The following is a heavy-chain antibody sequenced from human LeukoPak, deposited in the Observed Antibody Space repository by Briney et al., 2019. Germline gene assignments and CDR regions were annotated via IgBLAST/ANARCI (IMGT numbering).Heavy chain of an antibody. D-gene: IGHD4-23*01. CDR2: INPNSGDT. CDR1: GYSFTSYW. V-gene: IGHV1-18*04. Sequence: GESLKISCKGSGYSFTSYWIGWVRQAPGQGLEWMGWINPNSGDTNYAQKLQGRVTMTTDTSTSTAYMELRSLRSDDTAVYYCARRAGGYSHPYDYWGQGILVTVSS. CDR3: ARRAGGYSHPYDY. J-gene: IGHJ4*02.